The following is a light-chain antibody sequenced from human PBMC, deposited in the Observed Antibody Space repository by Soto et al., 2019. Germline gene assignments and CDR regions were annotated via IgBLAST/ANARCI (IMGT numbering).Light chain of an antibody. CDR3: QSYDSSLVV. Sequence: QSVLTQPPSVSGAPGQRVTISCTGSSSNIGAGYDVHWYQQLPGTAPKLLIYGNSNRPSGVPDRFSGSKSGTSASLAITGLQAEDEADYYCQSYDSSLVVFGGGTKVTAL. V-gene: IGLV1-40*01. CDR2: GNS. CDR1: SSNIGAGYD. J-gene: IGLJ2*01.